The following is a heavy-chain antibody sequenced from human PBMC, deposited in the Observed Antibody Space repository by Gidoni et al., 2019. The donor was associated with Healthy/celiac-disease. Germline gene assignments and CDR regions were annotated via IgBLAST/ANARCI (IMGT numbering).Heavy chain of an antibody. Sequence: EVQLLESGGGLVQPGGSLRLSCAASGFTFSSYAMSWVRQAPGKGLEWVSAISGSGGSTYYADSVKGRFTISRDNSKNTLYLQMNSLRAEDTAVYYCAKADQLVAVAGTDFDYWGQGTLVTVSS. J-gene: IGHJ4*02. D-gene: IGHD6-19*01. V-gene: IGHV3-23*01. CDR2: ISGSGGST. CDR1: GFTFSSYA. CDR3: AKADQLVAVAGTDFDY.